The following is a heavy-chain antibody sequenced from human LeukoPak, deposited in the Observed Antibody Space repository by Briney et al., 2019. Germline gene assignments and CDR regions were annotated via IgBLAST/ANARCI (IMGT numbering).Heavy chain of an antibody. CDR1: GFTFDDYA. CDR3: ARAGGPGAVDY. J-gene: IGHJ4*02. D-gene: IGHD4/OR15-4a*01. Sequence: PGGSLRLSCAASGFTFDDYAMHWVRQAPGKGLEWVSGISWNSGSIGYADSVKGRFTISRDNAENSLYLQMNSLRAEDTAVYYCARAGGPGAVDYWGQGTLVTASS. CDR2: ISWNSGSI. V-gene: IGHV3-9*01.